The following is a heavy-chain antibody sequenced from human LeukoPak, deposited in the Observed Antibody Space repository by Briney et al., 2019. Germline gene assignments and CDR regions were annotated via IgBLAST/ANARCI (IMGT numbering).Heavy chain of an antibody. CDR1: GCPFGGYA. D-gene: IGHD1-26*01. CDR2: IRSKAYGGTA. V-gene: IGHV3-49*04. J-gene: IGHJ4*02. CDR3: CRVGGSYTIDY. Sequence: PGGSLRLSCTASGCPFGGYAMSWVRQAPGKGLEWVGFIRSKAYGGTAEFAASAKGRFTISRDDSKSIASLQINSLKTEDTAVYCSCRVGGSYTIDYWGQGTLVTVSS.